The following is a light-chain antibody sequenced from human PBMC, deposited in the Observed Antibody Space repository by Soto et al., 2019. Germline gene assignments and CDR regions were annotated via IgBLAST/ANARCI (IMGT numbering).Light chain of an antibody. CDR2: EGS. V-gene: IGLV2-23*01. CDR3: CSYAGSSRV. CDR1: SSDVGSYNL. J-gene: IGLJ2*01. Sequence: QSALTQPASVSGSPGQSITISCTGTSSDVGSYNLVSWYQQHPGKAPKLMIYEGSKRPSGVSNRFSGSKSGSTASLTISGLQAEDEADYYCCSYAGSSRVFGGGTKVTVL.